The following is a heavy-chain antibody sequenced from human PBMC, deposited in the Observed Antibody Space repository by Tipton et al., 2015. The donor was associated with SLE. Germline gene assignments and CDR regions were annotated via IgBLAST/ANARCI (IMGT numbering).Heavy chain of an antibody. J-gene: IGHJ4*02. CDR2: ISAYNGNT. V-gene: IGHV1-18*01. Sequence: QSGPEVKKPGASVKVSCKASGYTFSNHGISWVRQAPGQGLEWMGWISAYNGNTNYAQKFQGRVTITADKSTSTAYMELSSLRSEDTAVYYCVRDWWSSVAPGSGDYWGQGTLVTVSS. D-gene: IGHD3-16*01. CDR3: VRDWWSSVAPGSGDY. CDR1: GYTFSNHG.